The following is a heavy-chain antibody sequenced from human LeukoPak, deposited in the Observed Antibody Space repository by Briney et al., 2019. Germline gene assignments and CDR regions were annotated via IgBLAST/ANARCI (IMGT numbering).Heavy chain of an antibody. CDR2: IYPGDSDT. CDR3: ARDVRDSSGYYLPFDY. Sequence: GESLKISCKGSGYSFTSYWIGWVRQMPGKGLEWMGIIYPGDSDTRYSPSFQGQVTISADKSISTAYLQWSSLKASDTAMYYCARDVRDSSGYYLPFDYWGQGTLVTVSS. CDR1: GYSFTSYW. D-gene: IGHD3-22*01. J-gene: IGHJ4*02. V-gene: IGHV5-51*01.